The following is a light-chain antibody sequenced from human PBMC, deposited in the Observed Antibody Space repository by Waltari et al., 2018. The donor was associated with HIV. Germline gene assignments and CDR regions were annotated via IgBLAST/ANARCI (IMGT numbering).Light chain of an antibody. J-gene: IGKJ3*01. CDR2: GAS. Sequence: DIQLTQSPSSLSASVGARVTITCRASQSVSTFLNWYQQKSGEAPKLLISGASTLQSDVPSRFSGSGSGTTFTLTINSLQPDDVATYYCQQSQSAPSFGPGTKVEI. CDR1: QSVSTF. CDR3: QQSQSAPS. V-gene: IGKV1-39*01.